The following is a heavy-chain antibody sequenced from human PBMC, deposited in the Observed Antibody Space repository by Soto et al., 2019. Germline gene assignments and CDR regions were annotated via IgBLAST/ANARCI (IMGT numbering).Heavy chain of an antibody. J-gene: IGHJ4*02. CDR3: ARQQVAAAGALDY. V-gene: IGHV4-59*08. CDR2: IYYSGST. Sequence: SETLSLTCTVSGGSISSYYWSWIRQPPGKGLEWIGYIYYSGSTNYNPSLKSRVIISVDTSKNQFSLKLSSVTAADTAVYYCARQQVAAAGALDYWGQGTLVTVSS. CDR1: GGSISSYY. D-gene: IGHD6-13*01.